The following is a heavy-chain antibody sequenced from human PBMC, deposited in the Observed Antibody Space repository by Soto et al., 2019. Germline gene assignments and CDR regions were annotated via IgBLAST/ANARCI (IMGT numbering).Heavy chain of an antibody. V-gene: IGHV4-59*05. CDR1: GGSINNHY. CDR2: IYYSGST. Sequence: SETLSLTCTVSGGSINNHYWSWIRQPPGKGLEWIGSIYYSGSTYYNPSLKSRVTISVDTSKNQFSLKLSSVTAADTAVYYCAVNPYYYYYYMDVWGKGTTVTVSS. CDR3: AVNPYYYYYYMDV. J-gene: IGHJ6*03.